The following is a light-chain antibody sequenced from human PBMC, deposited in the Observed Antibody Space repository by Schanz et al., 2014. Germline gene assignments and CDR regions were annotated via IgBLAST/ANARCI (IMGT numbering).Light chain of an antibody. V-gene: IGKV1-39*01. CDR2: AAS. CDR1: QGISSH. Sequence: DIQMTQSPSTLSASVGDTVTITCRARQGISSHLAWYQQRSGEAPKLLIYAASNLQTEVPSRFTGSGSGTDFTLTITSLQPEDFATYFCQQTFSIPWTFGQGTKVDI. CDR3: QQTFSIPWT. J-gene: IGKJ1*01.